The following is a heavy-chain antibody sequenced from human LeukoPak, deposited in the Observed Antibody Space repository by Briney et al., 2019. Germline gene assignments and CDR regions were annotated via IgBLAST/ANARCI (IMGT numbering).Heavy chain of an antibody. J-gene: IGHJ4*02. D-gene: IGHD6-13*01. CDR1: GFTFDDYA. CDR2: ISWNSGSM. Sequence: GRSLRLSCAASGFTFDDYAMHWVRQAPGKGLEWVSGISWNSGSMGYADSVKGRFTISRDNAKNSLYLQMNSLRAEDTALYYCAKDISLSIAAAGFDYWGQGTLVTVSS. CDR3: AKDISLSIAAAGFDY. V-gene: IGHV3-9*01.